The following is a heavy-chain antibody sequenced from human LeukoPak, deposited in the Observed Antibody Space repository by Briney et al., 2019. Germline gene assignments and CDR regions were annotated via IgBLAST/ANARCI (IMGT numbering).Heavy chain of an antibody. D-gene: IGHD3-10*01. J-gene: IGHJ3*02. V-gene: IGHV3-74*01. CDR2: INSDGSST. Sequence: GGSLRLSCAASGFTFSSYWMHWVRQAPGKGLVWVSRINSDGSSTSYADSVKGRFTISRDNAKDTLYLQMNSLRAEDTAVYYCARANYYGSGRAAFDIWGQGTMVTVSS. CDR1: GFTFSSYW. CDR3: ARANYYGSGRAAFDI.